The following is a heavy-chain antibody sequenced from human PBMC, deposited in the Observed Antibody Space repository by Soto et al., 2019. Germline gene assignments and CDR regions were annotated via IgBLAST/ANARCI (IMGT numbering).Heavy chain of an antibody. D-gene: IGHD2-15*01. CDR1: GGTFSSYA. J-gene: IGHJ4*02. Sequence: QVQLVQSGAEVKKPGSSVKVSCNASGGTFSSYAISWVRQAPGQGLEWMGGIIPIFGTANYAQKFQGRVTINADKSTSTAYMELSSLRSEDTAVYYCAREGYCSGGRCLDYWGQGTLVTVSS. CDR3: AREGYCSGGRCLDY. CDR2: IIPIFGTA. V-gene: IGHV1-69*06.